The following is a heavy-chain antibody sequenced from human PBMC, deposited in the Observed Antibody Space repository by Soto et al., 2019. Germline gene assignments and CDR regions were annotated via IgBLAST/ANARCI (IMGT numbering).Heavy chain of an antibody. V-gene: IGHV1-8*01. CDR3: ATSPGIAADDAFDI. Sequence: GASVKVSCKASGYTFTSYDINWVRQATGQGLEWMGWMNPNSGNTGYAQKFQGRVTMTRNTSISTAYMELSSLRSEDTAVYYCATSPGIAADDAFDIWGQGTMVTVSS. D-gene: IGHD6-13*01. J-gene: IGHJ3*02. CDR2: MNPNSGNT. CDR1: GYTFTSYD.